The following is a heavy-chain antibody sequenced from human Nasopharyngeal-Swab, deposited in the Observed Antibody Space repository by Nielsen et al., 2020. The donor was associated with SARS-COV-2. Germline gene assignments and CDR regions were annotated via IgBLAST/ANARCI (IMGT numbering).Heavy chain of an antibody. Sequence: GGSLRLSCAASGFTFASYAMTWVRQAPGKGLEWVSYVSGGGDITYYADSVKGRFTTSRDNSKNTVYLQMNSLRAEDTAIYYCAKAGAFGNYYHYWGQGTLVTVSS. CDR1: GFTFASYA. D-gene: IGHD1-7*01. CDR2: VSGGGDIT. J-gene: IGHJ4*02. CDR3: AKAGAFGNYYHY. V-gene: IGHV3-23*01.